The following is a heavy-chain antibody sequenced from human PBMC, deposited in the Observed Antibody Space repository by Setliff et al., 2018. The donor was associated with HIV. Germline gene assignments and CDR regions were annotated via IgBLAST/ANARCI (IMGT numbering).Heavy chain of an antibody. CDR2: IWYDGSNK. D-gene: IGHD6-13*01. V-gene: IGHV3-33*06. J-gene: IGHJ6*02. Sequence: PGGSLRLSCAASGFTFSTYGMHWVRQAPGKGLEWVAVIWYDGSNKYYEDSVKGRFTISRDDPKNTLYLQMNSLRAEDTAVYYCAKGVARYSSSWSYAMDVWGQGTTVTVSS. CDR3: AKGVARYSSSWSYAMDV. CDR1: GFTFSTYG.